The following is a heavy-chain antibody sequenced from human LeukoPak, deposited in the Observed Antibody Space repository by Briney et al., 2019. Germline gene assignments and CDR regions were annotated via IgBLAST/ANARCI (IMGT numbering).Heavy chain of an antibody. CDR1: GFTFSNAW. V-gene: IGHV3-15*01. CDR2: IKSKTDGGTT. J-gene: IGHJ4*02. CDR3: ARATVGATFDY. D-gene: IGHD1-26*01. Sequence: PGGSLRLSCAASGFTFSNAWMSWVRQAPGKGLEWVGRIKSKTDGGTTDYAAPVKGRFTISRDDSKNTLYLQMNSLKTEDTAVYYCARATVGATFDYWGQGTLVTVSS.